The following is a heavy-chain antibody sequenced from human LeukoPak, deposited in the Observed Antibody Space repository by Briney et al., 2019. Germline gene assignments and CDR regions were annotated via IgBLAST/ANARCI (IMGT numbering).Heavy chain of an antibody. CDR3: AREPYDILTGYYGHCDY. D-gene: IGHD3-9*01. V-gene: IGHV4-39*02. CDR2: IYYSGST. Sequence: SETLSLTCTVSGGSISSSSYYWGWIRQPPGKGLEWIGSIYYSGSTYYNPSLKSRVTISVDTSKNTLYLQMNSLRAEDTAVYYCAREPYDILTGYYGHCDYWGQGTLVTVSS. CDR1: GGSISSSSYY. J-gene: IGHJ4*02.